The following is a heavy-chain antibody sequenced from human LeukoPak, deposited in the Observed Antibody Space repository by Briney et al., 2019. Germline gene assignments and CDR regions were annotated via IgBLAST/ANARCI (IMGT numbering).Heavy chain of an antibody. Sequence: ASVKVSCKASGYTFTSYGISWVRQAPGQGLEWMRWISAYNGNTNYAQKLQGRVTMTTDTSTSTAYMELRSLRSDDTAVYYCARDGGWFWRTDHDAFDIWGQGTMVTVSS. CDR3: ARDGGWFWRTDHDAFDI. CDR1: GYTFTSYG. CDR2: ISAYNGNT. D-gene: IGHD3-3*01. J-gene: IGHJ3*02. V-gene: IGHV1-18*01.